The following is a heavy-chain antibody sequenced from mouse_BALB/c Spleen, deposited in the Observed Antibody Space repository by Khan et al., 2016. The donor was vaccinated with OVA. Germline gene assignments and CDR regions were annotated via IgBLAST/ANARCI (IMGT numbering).Heavy chain of an antibody. Sequence: MQLKQSGPELVKPGASVKISCTASGYSFTGYFMNWVMQSHGKSLEWIGRINPHIGEAFYNQKFKGKATLTVDESSSTAHMELRSLSSEDSAVYYCARKNGSDFDYWGQGTTLTVSS. D-gene: IGHD1-1*01. CDR2: INPHIGEA. CDR3: ARKNGSDFDY. V-gene: IGHV1-20*02. J-gene: IGHJ2*01. CDR1: GYSFTGYF.